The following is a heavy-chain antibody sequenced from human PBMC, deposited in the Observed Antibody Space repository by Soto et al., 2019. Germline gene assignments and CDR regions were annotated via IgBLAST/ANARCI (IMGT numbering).Heavy chain of an antibody. J-gene: IGHJ4*02. V-gene: IGHV1-46*01. CDR1: GYTFTSYY. Sequence: ASVKVSCKASGYTFTSYYMHWVRQAPGQGLEWMGIINPSGGSTSYAQKFQGRVTMTRDTSTSPVYIDLSTQRPEATAVHYCAIFAPARRPLDYWGQGTLVTVSS. D-gene: IGHD2-21*01. CDR2: INPSGGST. CDR3: AIFAPARRPLDY.